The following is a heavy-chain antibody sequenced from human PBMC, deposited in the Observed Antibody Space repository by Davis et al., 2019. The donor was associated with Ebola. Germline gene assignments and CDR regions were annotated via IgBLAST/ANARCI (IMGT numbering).Heavy chain of an antibody. CDR1: GFIFSDYY. CDR3: AGYRCSSTSCYSNWFDP. J-gene: IGHJ5*02. CDR2: ISSSSSYT. D-gene: IGHD2-2*01. Sequence: GESLKISCAASGFIFSDYYMSWLRQAPGKGLEWVSYISSSSSYTNYADSVKGRFTISRDNAKNSLYLQMNSLRPEDTAVYYCAGYRCSSTSCYSNWFDPWGQGTLVTVSS. V-gene: IGHV3-11*06.